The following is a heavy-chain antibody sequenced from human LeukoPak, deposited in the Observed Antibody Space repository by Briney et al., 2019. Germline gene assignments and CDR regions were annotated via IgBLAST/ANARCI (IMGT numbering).Heavy chain of an antibody. Sequence: GGSLRLSCAASGFTFSSYGMHWVRQAPGKGLEWVAVIWYDGSNKYYADSVKGRFTISRDNSKNTLYLQMNSLRAEDTAVYYCEKEGPYSSSWYISAFDIWGQGTMVTVSS. CDR3: EKEGPYSSSWYISAFDI. CDR2: IWYDGSNK. J-gene: IGHJ3*02. V-gene: IGHV3-33*06. D-gene: IGHD6-13*01. CDR1: GFTFSSYG.